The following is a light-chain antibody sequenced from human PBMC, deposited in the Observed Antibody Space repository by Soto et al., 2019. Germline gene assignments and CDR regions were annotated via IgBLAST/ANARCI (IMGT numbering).Light chain of an antibody. CDR3: QQYSTFSRT. J-gene: IGKJ1*01. Sequence: DIQMTQSPSILSASVGDRVTITCRASQRIGSWLAWYQHKPGKAPELLIYRASSLDSGVSLRFRGSGFGTEFTLTISSQQRDDFGTYYCQQYSTFSRTLGQGTNVEIK. CDR2: RAS. V-gene: IGKV1-5*03. CDR1: QRIGSW.